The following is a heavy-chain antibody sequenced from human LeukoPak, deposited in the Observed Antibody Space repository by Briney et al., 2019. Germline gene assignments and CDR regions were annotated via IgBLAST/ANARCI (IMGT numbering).Heavy chain of an antibody. J-gene: IGHJ4*02. CDR1: GFTFSSYA. V-gene: IGHV3-23*01. Sequence: LPGGSLRLSCAASGFTFSSYAMSWVRQAPGKGLEWVSAISGSGGSTYYADSVKGRFTISRDNSKNKLYLQMNSLRAEDTAVYYCAKAGVFMVRGVSFDYWGQGTLVTVSS. D-gene: IGHD3-10*01. CDR2: ISGSGGST. CDR3: AKAGVFMVRGVSFDY.